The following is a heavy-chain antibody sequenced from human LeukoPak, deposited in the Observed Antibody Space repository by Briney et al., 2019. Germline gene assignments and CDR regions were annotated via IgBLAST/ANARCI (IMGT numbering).Heavy chain of an antibody. D-gene: IGHD2-15*01. CDR1: GGSISSSSYY. Sequence: KTSETLSLTCTVSGGSISSSSYYWGWIRQPPGKGLEWIGSIYYSGSTYYNPSLKSRVTISVDTSKNQFSLKLSSVTAADTAVYYCAREGVVVAATSMDVWGQGTTVTVSS. V-gene: IGHV4-39*02. CDR2: IYYSGST. J-gene: IGHJ6*02. CDR3: AREGVVVAATSMDV.